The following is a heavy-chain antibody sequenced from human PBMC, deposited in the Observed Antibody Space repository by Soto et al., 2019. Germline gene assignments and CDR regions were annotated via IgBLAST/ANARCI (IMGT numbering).Heavy chain of an antibody. Sequence: EAQLLESGGGLVQPGESLRLSCAASGFTFSNYAMSWVRQAPGKGLEWVSVVSDDGGTTFYADSVRARFTISRDNSKNTGDRQMNSRRAEDTAVYYCAKADTGHFRPFEYCGQGTLVTVSS. V-gene: IGHV3-23*01. CDR2: VSDDGGTT. CDR3: AKADTGHFRPFEY. D-gene: IGHD3-9*01. CDR1: GFTFSNYA. J-gene: IGHJ4*02.